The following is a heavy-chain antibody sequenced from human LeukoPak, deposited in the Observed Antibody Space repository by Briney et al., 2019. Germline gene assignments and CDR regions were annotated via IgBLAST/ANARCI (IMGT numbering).Heavy chain of an antibody. CDR2: IYHSGST. V-gene: IGHV4-38-2*02. J-gene: IGHJ3*02. D-gene: IGHD5-18*01. CDR1: GYSISSGYY. Sequence: PSETLSLTCTVSGYSISSGYYWGWIRQPPGKGLEWIGSIYHSGSTYYNPSLKSRVTISVDTSKNQFSLKLSSVTAADTAVYYCASYSYGGAFDIWGQGTMVTVSS. CDR3: ASYSYGGAFDI.